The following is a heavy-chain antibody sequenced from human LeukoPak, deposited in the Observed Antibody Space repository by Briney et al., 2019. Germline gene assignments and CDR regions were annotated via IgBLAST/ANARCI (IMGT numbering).Heavy chain of an antibody. D-gene: IGHD1-26*01. J-gene: IGHJ4*02. CDR1: GFSFSVYE. CDR2: ISGSGGTA. V-gene: IGHV3-23*01. Sequence: GGSLRLSCAASGFSFSVYEMHWVRQAPGRGLEWVSAISGSGGTAYYADSVKGRFTISRDSSKNTLYLQMNSLRAEDTALYYCAKEPLSVGATFNDYFDYWGQGTLVTVSS. CDR3: AKEPLSVGATFNDYFDY.